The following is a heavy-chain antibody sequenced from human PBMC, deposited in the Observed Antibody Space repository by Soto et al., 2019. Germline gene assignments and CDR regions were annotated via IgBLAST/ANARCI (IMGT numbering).Heavy chain of an antibody. CDR1: GFTFSDYY. J-gene: IGHJ4*02. CDR3: ARVCRVRGVINAYFDY. CDR2: ISSSGSTI. D-gene: IGHD3-10*01. V-gene: IGHV3-11*01. Sequence: GGSLRLSCAASGFTFSDYYMSWIRQAPGKGLEWVSYISSSGSTIYYADSVKGRFTISRDNAKNSLYLQMHSLRAEDTAVYYCARVCRVRGVINAYFDYWGQGTLVTVSS.